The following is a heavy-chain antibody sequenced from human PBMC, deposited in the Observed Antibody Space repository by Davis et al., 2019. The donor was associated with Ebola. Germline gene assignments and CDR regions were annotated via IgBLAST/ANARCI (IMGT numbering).Heavy chain of an antibody. V-gene: IGHV3-74*01. J-gene: IGHJ4*02. Sequence: HTGGSLRLSCAASRVTSTTNWIHWVRQAPGKGLVWVSRINPDGTKTGYADSVRGRFTISRDIAKNTLFLQMNSLTAEDTAVYYCARLTDCISASCYDWGQGTLVTVSS. CDR3: ARLTDCISASCYD. CDR1: RVTSTTNW. CDR2: INPDGTKT. D-gene: IGHD2-2*01.